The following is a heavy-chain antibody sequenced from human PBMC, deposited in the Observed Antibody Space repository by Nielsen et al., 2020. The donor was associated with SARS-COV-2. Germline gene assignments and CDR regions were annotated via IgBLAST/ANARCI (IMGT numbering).Heavy chain of an antibody. Sequence: LRLSCTVSGDSFSSSTYYWDWIRQPPGMGLEWLGSISYSGTTYYNPSLKSRVTISLDTSKKQFSLKLRSVTAADTAMYFCARESDDIALDFWGRGTLVTVSS. CDR1: GDSFSSSTYY. D-gene: IGHD1-1*01. CDR2: ISYSGTT. CDR3: ARESDDIALDF. V-gene: IGHV4-39*07. J-gene: IGHJ4*02.